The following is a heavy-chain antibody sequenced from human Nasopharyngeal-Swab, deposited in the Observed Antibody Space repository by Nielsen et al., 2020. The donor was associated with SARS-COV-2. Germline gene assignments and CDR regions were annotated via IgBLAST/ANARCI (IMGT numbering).Heavy chain of an antibody. V-gene: IGHV3-21*01. Sequence: GGSLRLSCAASGFTFSSYSMNWVRQAPGKGLEWVSSISSSSSYINYADSVKGRFTISRDNAKNSLYLQMNSLRAEDTAVYYCARDHVLPDAFNIWGQGTMVTVSS. CDR3: ARDHVLPDAFNI. CDR1: GFTFSSYS. CDR2: ISSSSSYI. J-gene: IGHJ3*02. D-gene: IGHD3-10*01.